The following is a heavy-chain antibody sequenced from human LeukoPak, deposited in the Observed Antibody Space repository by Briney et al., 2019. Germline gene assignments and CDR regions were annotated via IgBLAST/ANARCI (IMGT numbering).Heavy chain of an antibody. CDR3: ARGWGYCSSTSCYYYYYYMDV. CDR2: IKQEGSEK. J-gene: IGHJ6*03. V-gene: IGHV3-7*01. CDR1: GFTFSSYW. D-gene: IGHD2-2*01. Sequence: GGSLRLSCAASGFTFSSYWMSWVRQAPGKGLEWVANIKQEGSEKYYVDSVKGRFTISRDNAKNSLYLQMNSLRAEDTAVYYCARGWGYCSSTSCYYYYYYMDVWGKGTTVTVSS.